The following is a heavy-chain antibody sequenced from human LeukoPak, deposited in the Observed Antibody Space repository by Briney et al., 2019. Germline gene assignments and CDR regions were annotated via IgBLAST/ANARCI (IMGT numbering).Heavy chain of an antibody. CDR1: GGSISSSSYY. D-gene: IGHD3-9*01. J-gene: IGHJ6*03. CDR3: AREKLTDWLPHMDV. V-gene: IGHV4-39*07. CDR2: IYYSGST. Sequence: PSETLSLTCTVSGGSISSSSYYWGWIRQPPGKGLEWIGSIYYSGSTYYNPSLKSRVTISVDTSKNQFSLKLSSVTAADTAVYYCAREKLTDWLPHMDVWGKGTTVTVSS.